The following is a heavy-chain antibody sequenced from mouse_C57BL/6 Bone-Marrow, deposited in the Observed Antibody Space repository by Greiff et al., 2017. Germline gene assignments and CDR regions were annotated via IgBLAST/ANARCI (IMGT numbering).Heavy chain of an antibody. CDR3: TTGYGLFAY. CDR1: GFNIKDDY. Sequence: EVKLKESGAELVRPGASVKLSCTASGFNIKDDYMHWVKQRPEQGLEWIGWIDPENGDTEYASKFQGKATITADTSSNTAYLQLSSLTSEDTAVYYCTTGYGLFAYWGQGTLVTVSA. CDR2: IDPENGDT. D-gene: IGHD1-1*02. J-gene: IGHJ3*01. V-gene: IGHV14-4*01.